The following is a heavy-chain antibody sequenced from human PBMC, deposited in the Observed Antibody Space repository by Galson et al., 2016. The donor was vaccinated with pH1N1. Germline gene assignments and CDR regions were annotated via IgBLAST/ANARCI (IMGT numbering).Heavy chain of an antibody. CDR3: ARDDGYDSSGSYADY. CDR2: INSEGASI. CDR1: GFHFSYYW. V-gene: IGHV3-74*01. D-gene: IGHD3-10*01. J-gene: IGHJ4*02. Sequence: SLRLSCAASGFHFSYYWMHWFRQGPEKGLAWVSRINSEGASISYADSVRGRFTISRDNAKNTLYLQMNSLRAEGTAVYYCARDDGYDSSGSYADYWGRGTLVTVSS.